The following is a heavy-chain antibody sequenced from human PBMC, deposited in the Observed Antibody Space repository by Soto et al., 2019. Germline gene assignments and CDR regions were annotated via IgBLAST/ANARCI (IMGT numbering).Heavy chain of an antibody. CDR2: ITAGGAST. Sequence: EVQLLESGGGLIRPGGSLRLSCTASGFRFSSYAVNWVRQAPGKGLEWVSSITAGGASTYYADSVKGRFTISRDDSRTTLFLQMNTLSAADTAVYYCAKAVAGTWEFDYWGQGALVTVSS. V-gene: IGHV3-23*01. D-gene: IGHD6-19*01. J-gene: IGHJ4*02. CDR1: GFRFSSYA. CDR3: AKAVAGTWEFDY.